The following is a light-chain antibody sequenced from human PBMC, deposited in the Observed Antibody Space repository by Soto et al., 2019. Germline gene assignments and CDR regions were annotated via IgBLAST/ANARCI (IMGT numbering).Light chain of an antibody. CDR3: SSYTSSSTLD. CDR2: DVS. J-gene: IGLJ2*01. Sequence: QSALTQPASVSGSPGQSITNSCTGTSSDVGGYNYVSWYQQHPGKAPKLMIYDVSNRPSGVSNRFSGSKSGNTASLTISGLQAEDEADYYCSSYTSSSTLDFGGGTKLTVL. V-gene: IGLV2-14*01. CDR1: SSDVGGYNY.